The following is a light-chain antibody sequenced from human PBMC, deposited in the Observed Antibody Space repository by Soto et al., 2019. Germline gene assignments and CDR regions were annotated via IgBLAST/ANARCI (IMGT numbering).Light chain of an antibody. J-gene: IGLJ3*02. CDR3: AAWDDSLNGWV. CDR2: SSD. Sequence: QPVLTQPPSASGTPGQRVTISCSGSSSNIGSNTVNWYQHLPGTAPKLLIYSSDQRPSGVPDRFSGSKSGTSASLAISGLQSEDEADYYCAAWDDSLNGWVFGGGTQLTVL. V-gene: IGLV1-44*01. CDR1: SSNIGSNT.